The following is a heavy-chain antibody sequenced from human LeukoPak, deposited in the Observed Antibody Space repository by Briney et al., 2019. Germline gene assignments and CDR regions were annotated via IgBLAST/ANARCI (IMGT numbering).Heavy chain of an antibody. V-gene: IGHV3-30*18. J-gene: IGHJ4*02. Sequence: GGSLRLSCAASGFTFSNYGMHWVRQAPGKGVEGVAMISYRGSNKYYADSVKGRFTISRDNSENTLYLQMDSLRADDTAVFYCAKESGSNWSPLDSWGQGTLVTVSS. CDR2: ISYRGSNK. D-gene: IGHD4-11*01. CDR1: GFTFSNYG. CDR3: AKESGSNWSPLDS.